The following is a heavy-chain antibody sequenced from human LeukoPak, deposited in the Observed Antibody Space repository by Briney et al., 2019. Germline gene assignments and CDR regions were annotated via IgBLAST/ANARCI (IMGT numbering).Heavy chain of an antibody. Sequence: GGSLRLSCAASGFTVNSNYMSWVRQAPGKGLEWVSVIYSGGSTYYADSVKGRFTISRDNSKNTLYLQMNSLRAEDTAVYYCARDRRQWSYYFDYWGQGTLVTVSS. D-gene: IGHD6-19*01. CDR2: IYSGGST. CDR3: ARDRRQWSYYFDY. J-gene: IGHJ4*02. V-gene: IGHV3-66*01. CDR1: GFTVNSNY.